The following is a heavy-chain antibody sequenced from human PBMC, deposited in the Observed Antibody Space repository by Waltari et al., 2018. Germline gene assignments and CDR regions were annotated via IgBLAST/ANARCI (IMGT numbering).Heavy chain of an antibody. CDR1: GFTFSGSN. CDR2: IRDKANSYAT. CDR3: TGLKLEGDY. Sequence: EVQLVESGGGLVLPGGSLKLSCAASGFTFSGSNIHWVRQASGKGLEWVGRIRDKANSYATEYGEWVKGRFTISRDDSKNSSYLQMNSLKTEDTAVYFCTGLKLEGDYWGQGTLVTVSS. V-gene: IGHV3-73*01. D-gene: IGHD1-1*01. J-gene: IGHJ4*02.